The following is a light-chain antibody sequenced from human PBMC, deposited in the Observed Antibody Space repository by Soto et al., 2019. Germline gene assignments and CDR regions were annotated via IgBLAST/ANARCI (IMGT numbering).Light chain of an antibody. CDR2: LNSDGSH. CDR1: SAHSSFA. V-gene: IGLV4-69*01. CDR3: QTGGTGIHVV. Sequence: QSVLTQSPSASASLGASVKLTCTLSSAHSSFAIAWHQQQPEKGPRYLMKLNSDGSHTKGDGIPDRFSGSSSGAERYLTISSLQSEDEADYYCQTGGTGIHVVFGGGTKLTVL. J-gene: IGLJ2*01.